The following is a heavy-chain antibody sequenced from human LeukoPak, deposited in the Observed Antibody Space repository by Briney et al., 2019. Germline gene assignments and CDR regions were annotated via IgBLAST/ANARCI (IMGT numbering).Heavy chain of an antibody. V-gene: IGHV4-4*07. D-gene: IGHD3-10*01. J-gene: IGHJ4*01. CDR1: GGSMSSYY. CDR3: ARIYYGSGSYFDY. CDR2: ISSTGNT. Sequence: SETLSLTCSVSGGSMSSYYWSWIRQPAGKGLEWIGRISSTGNTYYHPSLKSRLTMSVDTSKKQFSLKLNSVTAADTALYYCARIYYGSGSYFDYWGHGILVTVSS.